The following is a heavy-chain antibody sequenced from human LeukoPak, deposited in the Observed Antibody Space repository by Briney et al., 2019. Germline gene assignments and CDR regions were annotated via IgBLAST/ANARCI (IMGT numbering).Heavy chain of an antibody. D-gene: IGHD5-18*01. CDR2: INPDGTVT. CDR1: GFTFNNYW. CDR3: AREGRGYSYAFEY. V-gene: IGHV3-74*01. Sequence: GGSLRLSCAASGFTFNNYWMHWVRQAPGKGLVWVSPINPDGTVTTYADSVKGRFTISRDNGQNTLYLQMNSLRAEDTAVYYCAREGRGYSYAFEYWGQGTLVTVSS. J-gene: IGHJ4*02.